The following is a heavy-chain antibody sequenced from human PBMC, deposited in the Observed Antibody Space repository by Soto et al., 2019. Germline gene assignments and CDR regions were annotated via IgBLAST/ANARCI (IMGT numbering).Heavy chain of an antibody. J-gene: IGHJ4*02. CDR3: GSLFEF. CDR2: INNDGSGT. Sequence: EVRLVASGGGLVQPGGSLRLSCAASGFTFRNYWLHWVRQVPGRGPVWVSGINNDGSGTFYADSVKGRFTISRDNAKNTLYLQMISLRAEDTAVYYCGSLFEFWGQGTLVTVPS. CDR1: GFTFRNYW. V-gene: IGHV3-74*01.